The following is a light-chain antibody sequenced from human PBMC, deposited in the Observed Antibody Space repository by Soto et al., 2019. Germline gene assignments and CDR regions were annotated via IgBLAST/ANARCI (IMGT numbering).Light chain of an antibody. CDR3: SSYAGSNNLV. V-gene: IGLV2-8*01. J-gene: IGLJ2*01. Sequence: QSVLTQPPSASGSPGQSVTISCTGSSSDVGGYNYVSWYQHHPGKAPKLMIYEVSERPSGVPDRFSGSKSGNTASLTVSGLQADDEADYNCSSYAGSNNLVFGGGTKVTAL. CDR2: EVS. CDR1: SSDVGGYNY.